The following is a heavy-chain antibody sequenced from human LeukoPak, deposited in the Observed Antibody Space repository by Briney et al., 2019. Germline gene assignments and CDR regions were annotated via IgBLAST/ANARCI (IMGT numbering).Heavy chain of an antibody. J-gene: IGHJ4*02. D-gene: IGHD2-2*01. CDR3: AISSGGSCSSTNCYLSY. CDR2: ISGSGGST. V-gene: IGHV3-23*01. Sequence: GGSLRLSCAASGFTFSSYAMSWVRQAPGKGLEWVSAISGSGGSTYYADSVKGRFTISRDNSKNTLYLQMNSLRAEDTAVYYCAISSGGSCSSTNCYLSYWGQGTLVTVSS. CDR1: GFTFSSYA.